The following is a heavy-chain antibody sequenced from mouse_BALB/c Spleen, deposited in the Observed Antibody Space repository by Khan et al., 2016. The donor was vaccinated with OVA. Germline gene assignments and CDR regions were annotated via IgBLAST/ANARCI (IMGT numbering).Heavy chain of an antibody. Sequence: QVQLKQSGAELVRPGTSVKMSCKTSGYTFTNYWIGWVKQRPGHGLEWIGDIYPGGGYTNYNEKFKGKATLTADTSSSTAYMHLSSLTSEDSAIDYSAKGNSYVDFAVDFWGQGTSVTVSS. V-gene: IGHV1-63*02. CDR1: GYTFTNYW. D-gene: IGHD2-12*01. J-gene: IGHJ4*01. CDR3: AKGNSYVDFAVDF. CDR2: IYPGGGYT.